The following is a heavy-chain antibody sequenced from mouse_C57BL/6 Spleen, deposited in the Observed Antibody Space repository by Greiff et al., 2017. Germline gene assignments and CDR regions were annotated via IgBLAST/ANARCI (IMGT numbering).Heavy chain of an antibody. J-gene: IGHJ4*01. CDR3: AGGYGSSLYYAMDY. CDR2: ISSGSSTI. D-gene: IGHD1-1*01. Sequence: EVKLVESGGGLVKPGGSLKLSCAASGFTFSDYGMHWVRQAPEKGLEWVAYISSGSSTIYYADTVKGRFTISRDNAKNTLFLQMTSLSSEDTAMYYCAGGYGSSLYYAMDYWGKGTSVTVSS. V-gene: IGHV5-17*01. CDR1: GFTFSDYG.